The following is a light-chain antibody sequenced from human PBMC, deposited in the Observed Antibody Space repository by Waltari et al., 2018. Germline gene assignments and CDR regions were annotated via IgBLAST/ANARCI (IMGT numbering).Light chain of an antibody. CDR3: QQYYSAPNT. J-gene: IGKJ2*01. Sequence: DIVMTQSPDSLSVSLGERATINCKSSQSVFHTNNNNYLAWYQQKPGHPPKLLIYWASTRESGVPDRFSGSGSGTDFTLAISSLQAEDVAVYYCQQYYSAPNTFGQGTNAEIK. CDR2: WAS. CDR1: QSVFHTNNNNY. V-gene: IGKV4-1*01.